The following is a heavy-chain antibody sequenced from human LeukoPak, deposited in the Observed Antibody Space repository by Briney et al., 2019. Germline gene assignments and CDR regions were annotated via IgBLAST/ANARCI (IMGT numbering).Heavy chain of an antibody. CDR1: GYTFNAYY. V-gene: IGHV1-2*02. CDR3: ARDPGSGSYHWFDP. J-gene: IGHJ5*02. CDR2: INPNSGGS. Sequence: GPVKVSCKTSGYTFNAYYMHWVRQAPGQGLEWMGWINPNSGGSNYAQKFQGRVTMTSDTSISTAYMELSRLRSDDTAVYYCARDPGSGSYHWFDPWGQGTLVTVSS. D-gene: IGHD3-10*01.